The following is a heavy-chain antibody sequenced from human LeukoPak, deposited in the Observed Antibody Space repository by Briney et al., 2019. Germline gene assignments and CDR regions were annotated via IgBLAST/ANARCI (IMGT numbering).Heavy chain of an antibody. V-gene: IGHV4-59*01. Sequence: SETLSLTCTVSAGSISTYYWTWIRQPPGKGLEWIGYISYSGGTNYNPSLKSRVTISVDTSKNQFSLNLSSVTAADTAVYYCARVESSYFGSGRKYFDHWGQGTLVTVSS. CDR1: AGSISTYY. CDR2: ISYSGGT. CDR3: ARVESSYFGSGRKYFDH. D-gene: IGHD3-10*01. J-gene: IGHJ4*02.